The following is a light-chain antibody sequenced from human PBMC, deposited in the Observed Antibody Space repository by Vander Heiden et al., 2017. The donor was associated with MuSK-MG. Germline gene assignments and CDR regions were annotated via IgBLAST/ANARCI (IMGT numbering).Light chain of an antibody. Sequence: VSSPSPSTLSSSAGERATLTCRASQSIRTSLAWYQQKPGQAPKRLIYGASTRYTGIPDRFSGSGSGADFTLTINSLEPEDFAVYFCQQYESSPRTFGQGTKVEIK. J-gene: IGKJ1*01. CDR3: QQYESSPRT. CDR1: QSIRTS. CDR2: GAS. V-gene: IGKV3-20*01.